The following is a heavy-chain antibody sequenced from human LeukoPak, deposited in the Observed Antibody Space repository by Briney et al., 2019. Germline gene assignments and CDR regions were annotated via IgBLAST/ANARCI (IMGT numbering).Heavy chain of an antibody. CDR3: AGGVYCSSTSCSGFDY. V-gene: IGHV4-34*01. J-gene: IGHJ4*02. Sequence: SETLSLTCAVYGGSFSGYYWSWIRQPPGKGLEWIGEINHSGSTNYNPSLKSRVTISVDTSKNQFSLKLSSVTAADTAVYYCAGGVYCSSTSCSGFDYWGQGTLATVSS. CDR2: INHSGST. D-gene: IGHD2-2*01. CDR1: GGSFSGYY.